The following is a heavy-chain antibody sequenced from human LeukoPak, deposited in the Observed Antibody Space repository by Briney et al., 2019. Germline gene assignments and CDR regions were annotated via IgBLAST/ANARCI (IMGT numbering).Heavy chain of an antibody. CDR2: MNPSSGNT. V-gene: IGHV1-8*01. Sequence: ASVKVSCKASGYTFTSYDINWVRQATGRGLEWMGWMNPSSGNTGYAQKFQGRVTMTRNTSISTAYMELSSLRSEDTAVYYCARGGGITMVQGEARDFDYWGQGTLVTVSS. J-gene: IGHJ4*02. CDR3: ARGGGITMVQGEARDFDY. D-gene: IGHD3-10*01. CDR1: GYTFTSYD.